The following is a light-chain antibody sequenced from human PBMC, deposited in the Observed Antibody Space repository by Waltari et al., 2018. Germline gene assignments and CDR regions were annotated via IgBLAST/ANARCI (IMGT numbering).Light chain of an antibody. CDR1: QSISVY. CDR3: QHSYSTFWT. V-gene: IGKV1-39*01. J-gene: IGKJ1*01. CDR2: AAS. Sequence: DIQMTQSPSSLSASVGDRVTITCRASQSISVYLNWYQKKPGKAPKLLIFAASSLQSGVPSRFSGSGSGTDFTLTISSPQPEDFASYYCQHSYSTFWTFGQGTKVEIK.